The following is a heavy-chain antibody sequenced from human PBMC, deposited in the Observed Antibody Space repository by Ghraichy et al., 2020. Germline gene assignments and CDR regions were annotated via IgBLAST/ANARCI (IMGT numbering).Heavy chain of an antibody. CDR1: GFTVSSNY. CDR2: IYSGGST. Sequence: LSLTCAASGFTVSSNYMSWVRQAPGKGLEWVSVIYSGGSTYYADSVKGRFTISRDNSKNTLYLQMNSLRAEDTAVYYCARVTVTTISYFDLWGRGTLVTVSS. J-gene: IGHJ2*01. V-gene: IGHV3-53*01. CDR3: ARVTVTTISYFDL. D-gene: IGHD4-17*01.